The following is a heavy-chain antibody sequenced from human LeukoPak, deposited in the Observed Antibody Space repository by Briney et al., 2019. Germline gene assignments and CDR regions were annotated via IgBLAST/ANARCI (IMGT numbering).Heavy chain of an antibody. J-gene: IGHJ4*02. D-gene: IGHD6-19*01. V-gene: IGHV4-39*01. CDR2: IYYSGST. CDR1: GGSISSSSYY. Sequence: PSETLSLTCTVSGGSISSSSYYWGWIRQPPGKGLEWIGSIYYSGSTYYNPSLKSRVTISVDTSKNQFSLKLSSVTAADTAVYYCARLEWLGKSYYFDYWGQGTLVTVSS. CDR3: ARLEWLGKSYYFDY.